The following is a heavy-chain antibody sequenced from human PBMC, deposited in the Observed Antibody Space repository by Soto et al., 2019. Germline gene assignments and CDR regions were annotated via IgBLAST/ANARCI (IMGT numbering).Heavy chain of an antibody. CDR3: ARAVGGTMTVVPMTSWFDP. D-gene: IGHD3-22*01. CDR1: GYTFTSYG. V-gene: IGHV1-18*01. Sequence: QVQLVQSGAEVKKPGASVKVSCKASGYTFTSYGISWVRQAPGQGLEWMGWISAYNGNTNYAQKLQGRVTMTTDTPTSTAYMELRRLRSDDTAVYYCARAVGGTMTVVPMTSWFDPWGQGTLVTVSS. CDR2: ISAYNGNT. J-gene: IGHJ5*02.